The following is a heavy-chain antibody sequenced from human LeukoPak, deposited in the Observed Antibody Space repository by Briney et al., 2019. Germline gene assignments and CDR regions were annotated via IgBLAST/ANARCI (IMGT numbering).Heavy chain of an antibody. CDR1: GFILRDYG. Sequence: SGGSLRLSCAASGFILRDYGMHWVRQAPGKGLEWVAFIRNDESDRDHADSVKGRFTISRDNSKNTLYLQMNSLRPEGTGVYYCAIYDSRGDFDYWGQGTQVTVSA. V-gene: IGHV3-30*02. D-gene: IGHD3-22*01. J-gene: IGHJ4*02. CDR2: IRNDESDR. CDR3: AIYDSRGDFDY.